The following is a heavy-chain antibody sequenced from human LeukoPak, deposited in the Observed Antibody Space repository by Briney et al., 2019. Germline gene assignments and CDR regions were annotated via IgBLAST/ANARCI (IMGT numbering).Heavy chain of an antibody. D-gene: IGHD6-19*01. CDR3: ARVSNGWYYFDY. Sequence: GGSLRLSCAASGFTFSSYAMHWVRQAPGKGLEWVAVISYDGSNKYYADSVKGRFTISRDNSKNTLYLQMNSLRAEDMAVYYCARVSNGWYYFDYWGQGTLVTVSS. V-gene: IGHV3-30*04. CDR1: GFTFSSYA. J-gene: IGHJ4*02. CDR2: ISYDGSNK.